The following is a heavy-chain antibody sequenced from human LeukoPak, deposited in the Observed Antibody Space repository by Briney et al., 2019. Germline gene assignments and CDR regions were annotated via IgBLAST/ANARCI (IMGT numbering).Heavy chain of an antibody. D-gene: IGHD3-22*01. J-gene: IGHJ3*02. CDR3: ARKRIGSSGYYLDAFDI. CDR2: IYRDGST. Sequence: GGSLRLSCAASGFTVSDNYMSWVRQAPGKGLEWVSAIYRDGSTYYADSVKGRFTISRDNSKNTLYVQMNSLRAEDTAVYHCARKRIGSSGYYLDAFDIWGQGTMVTVSS. V-gene: IGHV3-66*01. CDR1: GFTVSDNY.